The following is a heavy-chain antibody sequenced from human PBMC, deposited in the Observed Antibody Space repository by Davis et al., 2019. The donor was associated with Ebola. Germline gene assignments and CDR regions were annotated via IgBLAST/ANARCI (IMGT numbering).Heavy chain of an antibody. CDR1: GYSFTTYW. CDR3: AKQESLYGSSDY. CDR2: IYPGDSDT. V-gene: IGHV5-51*01. Sequence: GESLKISCKGSGYSFTTYWIAWVRQTPAKGLEWMGIIYPGDSDTRYSPSFEGQVTISVDRSISTAYLQWSSLKASDTAMYYCAKQESLYGSSDYWGQGTLVTVCS. D-gene: IGHD3-22*01. J-gene: IGHJ4*02.